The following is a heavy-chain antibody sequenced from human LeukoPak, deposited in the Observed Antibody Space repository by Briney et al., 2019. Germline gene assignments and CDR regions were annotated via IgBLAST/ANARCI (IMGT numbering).Heavy chain of an antibody. V-gene: IGHV3-7*01. CDR3: ARDGHDYIWGSYLN. Sequence: GGSLRLSCAAYGFTFSSYWMSWVRQAPGKGLEWVANIKQDGSEKYYVDSVKGRFTISRDNAKNSLYLQMNSLRAEDTAVYYCARDGHDYIWGSYLNWGQGTLVTVSS. CDR2: IKQDGSEK. D-gene: IGHD3-16*02. J-gene: IGHJ4*02. CDR1: GFTFSSYW.